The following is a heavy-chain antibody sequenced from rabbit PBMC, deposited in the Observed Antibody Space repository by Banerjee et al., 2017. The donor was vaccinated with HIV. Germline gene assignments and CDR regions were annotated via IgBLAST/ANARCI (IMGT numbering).Heavy chain of an antibody. Sequence: QSLEESGGGLVKPGGSLTLTCTASGLDFSSGYWICWVRQAPGKGLEWIGCIYTGDITTYYASWAKGRFTISKTSSTTVTLQMTSLTAADTATYFCARVGNAAYAAYHYGGNGSDPWGPGTLVTVS. CDR3: ARVGNAAYAAYHYGGNGSDP. D-gene: IGHD6-1*01. V-gene: IGHV1S40*01. CDR1: GLDFSSGYW. CDR2: IYTGDITT. J-gene: IGHJ2*01.